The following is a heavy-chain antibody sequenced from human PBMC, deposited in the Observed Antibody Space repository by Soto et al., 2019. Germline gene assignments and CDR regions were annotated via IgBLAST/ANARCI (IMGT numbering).Heavy chain of an antibody. D-gene: IGHD2-21*01. V-gene: IGHV3-53*01. CDR3: ARGVD. CDR2: IYAGGGT. J-gene: IGHJ4*02. Sequence: GGSLRLSCAASGFTFSTYWMHWVRQAPGKGLVWVSVIYAGGGTSYADSVKGRFTISRDNSKNTLFLQMNSLRAEDTAVYYCARGVDWGQGTLVTVSS. CDR1: GFTFSTYW.